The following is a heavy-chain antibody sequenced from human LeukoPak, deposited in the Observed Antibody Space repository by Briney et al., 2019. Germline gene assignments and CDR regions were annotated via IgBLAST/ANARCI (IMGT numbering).Heavy chain of an antibody. V-gene: IGHV3-73*01. Sequence: GGSLRLSCVVSGFTFSGSAVHWVRQASGKGLEWVGRIRSKANNYATAYAASVKGRFTISRDDSKNAAYLQMNSLKTEDTAVYYCTGDNFDSSVKFDYWGQGTLVTVSS. D-gene: IGHD3-22*01. J-gene: IGHJ4*02. CDR2: IRSKANNYAT. CDR3: TGDNFDSSVKFDY. CDR1: GFTFSGSA.